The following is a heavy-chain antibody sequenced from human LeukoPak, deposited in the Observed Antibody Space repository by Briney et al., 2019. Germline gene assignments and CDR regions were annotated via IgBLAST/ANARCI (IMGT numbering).Heavy chain of an antibody. CDR2: ISGSGGST. Sequence: GGSLRLSCAASGFTFSSYAMSWVRQAPGKGLEWVSAISGSGGSTYYADSVKGRFTISRDNSKNTLYLQMNSLRAEDTAVYYYAKDPDYGDGGYWGQGTVVTVSS. CDR1: GFTFSSYA. J-gene: IGHJ4*02. CDR3: AKDPDYGDGGY. V-gene: IGHV3-23*01. D-gene: IGHD4-17*01.